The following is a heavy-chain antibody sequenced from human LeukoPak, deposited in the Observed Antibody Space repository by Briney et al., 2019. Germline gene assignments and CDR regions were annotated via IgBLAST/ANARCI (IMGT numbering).Heavy chain of an antibody. CDR2: IYCSGST. CDR3: ARIGYCSSTSCPLGHYYYYGMDV. Sequence: SETLSLTCTVSGGSISSYYWSWIRQPPGKGLEWIGYIYCSGSTNYNPSLKSRVTISVDTSKNQFSLKLSSVTAADTAVYYCARIGYCSSTSCPLGHYYYYGMDVWGQGTTVTVSS. V-gene: IGHV4-59*01. D-gene: IGHD2-2*01. CDR1: GGSISSYY. J-gene: IGHJ6*02.